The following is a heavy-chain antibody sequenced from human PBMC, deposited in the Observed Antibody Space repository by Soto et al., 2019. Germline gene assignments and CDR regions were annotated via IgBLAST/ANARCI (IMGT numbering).Heavy chain of an antibody. V-gene: IGHV3-23*01. CDR2: ISATGGGT. Sequence: XGSLKLSCSAAGFNFSNYAMSWVRQAPGKGLEWVSLISATGGGTYYADSVKGRFTISRDNSHNTLYLQVHSLTAEDTAVYYCAKDRRAGGNSAFYFDFWGQGAQVTVSS. D-gene: IGHD3-16*01. J-gene: IGHJ4*02. CDR3: AKDRRAGGNSAFYFDF. CDR1: GFNFSNYA.